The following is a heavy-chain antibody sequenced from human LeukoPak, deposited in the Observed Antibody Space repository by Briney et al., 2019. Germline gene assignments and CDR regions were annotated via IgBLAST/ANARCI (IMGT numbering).Heavy chain of an antibody. V-gene: IGHV3-15*01. D-gene: IGHD3-10*01. CDR3: TLPWGSGSYYDY. J-gene: IGHJ4*02. CDR1: GFTFSNAW. Sequence: PGGSLRLSCTASGFTFSNAWLNWVRQAPGKGLEWVGHIKSKTDGGTTDYAAPVKGRFTISRDDSKNTLFLQMNSLKTEDTAVYYCTLPWGSGSYYDYWGQGTLVTVSS. CDR2: IKSKTDGGTT.